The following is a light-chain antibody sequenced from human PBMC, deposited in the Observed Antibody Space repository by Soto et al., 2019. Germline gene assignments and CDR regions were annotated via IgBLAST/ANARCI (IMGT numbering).Light chain of an antibody. CDR3: GTWDNSLSAGV. J-gene: IGLJ2*01. CDR2: ESN. CDR1: IGSSY. Sequence: QSVLTQPPSMSAAPGQKVTISCSGIGSSYISWYQQLPGTALKLLVYESNKRPSGIPDRFSGSKSGTSATLGITGLQTGDEADYYCGTWDNSLSAGVFGGGTKVTVL. V-gene: IGLV1-51*02.